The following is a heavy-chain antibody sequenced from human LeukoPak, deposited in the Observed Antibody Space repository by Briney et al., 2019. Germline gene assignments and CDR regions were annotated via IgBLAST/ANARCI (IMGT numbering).Heavy chain of an antibody. CDR3: ARKLYYYDSSPAGWFDP. D-gene: IGHD3-22*01. Sequence: GGSLRLSCAASGFTFSSYSMNWVRQAPGKGLEWVSYISSGSTIYYADSVKGRFTISRDNAKNSLYLQMNGVRAEDTAVYHCARKLYYYDSSPAGWFDPWGQGTVVTVS. CDR2: ISSGSTI. J-gene: IGHJ5*02. CDR1: GFTFSSYS. V-gene: IGHV3-48*04.